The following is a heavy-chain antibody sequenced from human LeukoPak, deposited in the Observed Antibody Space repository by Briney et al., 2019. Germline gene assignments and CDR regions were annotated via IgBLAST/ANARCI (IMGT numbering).Heavy chain of an antibody. CDR2: ISAYNGNT. Sequence: ASVKVSCKASGYTFTSYGISWVRQAPGQGLEWMGWISAYNGNTDYAQKLQDRVTMTTDASTSTAYMELKSLRSDDTAVYYCARDAKRFYAANWFDPWGQGTPVTVSS. V-gene: IGHV1-18*01. CDR1: GYTFTSYG. J-gene: IGHJ5*02. D-gene: IGHD2/OR15-2a*01. CDR3: ARDAKRFYAANWFDP.